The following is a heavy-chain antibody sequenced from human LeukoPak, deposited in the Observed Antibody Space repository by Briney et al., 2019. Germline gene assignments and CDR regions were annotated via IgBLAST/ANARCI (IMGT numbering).Heavy chain of an antibody. Sequence: PETLSLTSAVYGGSFSGYYWSWIRQPPRKGLEWIGEINHSGSTNYNPSLKSRVTISVDTSKNQFSLKLSSVTAADTAVYYSARGRFRVGSSTSCYLRPYNWFDPWGQGTLVTVSS. D-gene: IGHD2-2*01. CDR1: GGSFSGYY. CDR3: ARGRFRVGSSTSCYLRPYNWFDP. J-gene: IGHJ5*02. V-gene: IGHV4-34*01. CDR2: INHSGST.